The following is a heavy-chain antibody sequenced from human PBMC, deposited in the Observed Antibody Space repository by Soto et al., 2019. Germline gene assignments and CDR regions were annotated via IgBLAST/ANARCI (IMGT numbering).Heavy chain of an antibody. CDR3: AKGRGQNWSFDY. CDR2: ISHSGGTT. J-gene: IGHJ4*02. V-gene: IGHV3-23*01. D-gene: IGHD1-1*01. CDR1: GFTFNNYA. Sequence: EVQLLESGGGSVQPGGSLRLSCAASGFTFNNYAMHWVRRPPGKGLEWVSSISHSGGTTYYADSVKGRFSISRDSLAGTLDLQMHSLRAEDTALYYCAKGRGQNWSFDYWGQGTLVTVS.